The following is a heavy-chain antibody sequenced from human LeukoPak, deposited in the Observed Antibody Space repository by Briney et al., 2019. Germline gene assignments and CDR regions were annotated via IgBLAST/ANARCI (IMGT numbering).Heavy chain of an antibody. CDR1: GGSFSGYY. J-gene: IGHJ6*02. V-gene: IGHV4-34*01. D-gene: IGHD1-1*01. CDR2: INHSGST. CDR3: ATARGSRYYYYGIGV. Sequence: PSETLSLTCAVYGGSFSGYYWSWIRQPPGKGLEWIGEINHSGSTNYNPSLKSRVTISVDTSKNQFSLKLSSVTAADTAVYYCATARGSRYYYYGIGVCGHETTGTVSS.